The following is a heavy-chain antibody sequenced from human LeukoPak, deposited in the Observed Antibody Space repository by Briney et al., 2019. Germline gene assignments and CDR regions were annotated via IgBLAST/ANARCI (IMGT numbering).Heavy chain of an antibody. V-gene: IGHV1-2*02. D-gene: IGHD4-17*01. Sequence: ASVKVSCKASGYTFTDYYLHWVRQAPGQALEWMGWINPKTGATRYAQKFQGRVTMTSDTSISTGNMELSNLGSDDTAIYYCARAFEYGWFDPWGQGSLVTVSS. CDR2: INPKTGAT. CDR1: GYTFTDYY. J-gene: IGHJ5*02. CDR3: ARAFEYGWFDP.